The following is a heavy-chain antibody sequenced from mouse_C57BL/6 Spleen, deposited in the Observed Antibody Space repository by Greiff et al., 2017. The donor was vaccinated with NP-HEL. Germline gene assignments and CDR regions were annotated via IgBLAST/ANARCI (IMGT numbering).Heavy chain of an antibody. D-gene: IGHD3-2*02. V-gene: IGHV1-5*01. CDR1: GYTFTSYW. CDR2: IYPGNSDT. Sequence: VQLQQSGTVLARPGASVKMSCKTSGYTFTSYWMHWVKQRPGQGLEWIGAIYPGNSDTSYNQKFKGKAKLTAVTSASTAYMELSSLTNEDSAVYYCTRPLTAQATSWFAYWGQGTLVTVSA. J-gene: IGHJ3*01. CDR3: TRPLTAQATSWFAY.